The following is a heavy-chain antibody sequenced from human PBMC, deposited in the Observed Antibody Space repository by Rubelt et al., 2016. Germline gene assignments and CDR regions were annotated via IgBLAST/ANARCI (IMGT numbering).Heavy chain of an antibody. Sequence: QVQLQESGPGLVKPSETLSLTCTVSGGSISSYYWSWIRQPPGKGLEWIGEINHSGSTNYNPSLKSRVTSSVDTSKNQFSLKLSSVTAADTAVYYCARDNMINFGGLIARPITYWGQGTLVTVSS. CDR2: INHSGST. CDR3: ARDNMINFGGLIARPITY. D-gene: IGHD3-16*02. V-gene: IGHV4-59*12. CDR1: GGSISSYY. J-gene: IGHJ4*02.